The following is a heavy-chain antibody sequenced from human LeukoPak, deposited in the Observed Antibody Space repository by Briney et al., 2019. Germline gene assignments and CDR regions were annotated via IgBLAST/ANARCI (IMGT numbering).Heavy chain of an antibody. Sequence: GGSLRLSCAASGFTFSSYWMSWVRQAPGEGLEWVANIKQDGTEKYYVDSVKGRFTISRDNAKNSLYLQLNSLRAEDTAVYYCAIKGSTFDYWGQGTLVTVSS. CDR1: GFTFSSYW. J-gene: IGHJ4*02. CDR2: IKQDGTEK. CDR3: AIKGSTFDY. V-gene: IGHV3-7*01.